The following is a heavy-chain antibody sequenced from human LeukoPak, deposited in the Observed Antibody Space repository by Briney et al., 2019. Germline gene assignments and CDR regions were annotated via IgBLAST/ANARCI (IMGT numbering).Heavy chain of an antibody. CDR3: ANSRITGITEYYSYYTDV. V-gene: IGHV1-8*01. Sequence: ASVTVSFKASGYTFTSYDINWVRHGPGQGLERMGWMNPNSGNTGYAQKVQGRLTMARNTSISTAYMELSSLRSEDTAVYYCANSRITGITEYYSYYTDVWGKGTTVTVS. CDR1: GYTFTSYD. CDR2: MNPNSGNT. J-gene: IGHJ6*03. D-gene: IGHD1-20*01.